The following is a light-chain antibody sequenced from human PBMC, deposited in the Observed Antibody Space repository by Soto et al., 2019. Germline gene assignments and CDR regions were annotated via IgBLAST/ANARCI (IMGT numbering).Light chain of an antibody. CDR2: LAS. CDR3: VQALQTTWT. J-gene: IGKJ1*01. Sequence: DIVTTQSPLSLPVTPGEPASISCRSSQSLLHSNGYNYLDWYLQKPGQSPQHLIYLASNRSSGVPDRFSGSGSGTDFTLKISRVEAEDVGVYYCVQALQTTWTFGQGTKVDIK. V-gene: IGKV2-28*01. CDR1: QSLLHSNGYNY.